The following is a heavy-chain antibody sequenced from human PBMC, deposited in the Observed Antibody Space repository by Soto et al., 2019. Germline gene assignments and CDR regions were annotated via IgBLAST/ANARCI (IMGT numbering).Heavy chain of an antibody. CDR2: INSDGSST. D-gene: IGHD3-10*01. CDR3: ARGYYYGSGSQPNWFDP. J-gene: IGHJ5*02. V-gene: IGHV3-74*01. CDR1: GFTFSNYW. Sequence: PGGSLRLSCAASGFTFSNYWMHWVRQAPGKGLVWVSRINSDGSSTNYADSVKGRFTISRDNAKNTLYLQMNSLRAEDTAVYYCARGYYYGSGSQPNWFDPWGQGTLVTSPQ.